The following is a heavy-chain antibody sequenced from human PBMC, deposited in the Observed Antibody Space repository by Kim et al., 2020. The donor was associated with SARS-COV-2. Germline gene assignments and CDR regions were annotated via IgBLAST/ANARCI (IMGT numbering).Heavy chain of an antibody. CDR2: IRGDGTS. J-gene: IGHJ5*02. CDR3: TRDFKKGDFEPGS. CDR1: GFIVSENY. D-gene: IGHD3-9*01. Sequence: GGSLRLSCTASGFIVSENYMSWVRQAPGKGLEWVSVIRGDGTSYYTDSVKGRFTISRDIPKKKLYLQMNSLRAEDAAVYHCTRDFKKGDFEPGSWGQGTL. V-gene: IGHV3-66*01.